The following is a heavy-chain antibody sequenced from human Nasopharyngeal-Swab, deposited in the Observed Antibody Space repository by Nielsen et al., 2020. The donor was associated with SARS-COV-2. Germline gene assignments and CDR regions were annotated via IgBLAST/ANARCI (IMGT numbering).Heavy chain of an antibody. Sequence: GESLKISCAASGFTFSSYSVNWVRQAPGMGLEWVSVIHSDGTSTKYADSVKGRFTISRDNSKDTLYLQMNSLGAEDTAVYYCAKDLPEGWNSYLWYFDLWGRGTLVTVSS. J-gene: IGHJ2*01. V-gene: IGHV3-23*03. CDR2: IHSDGTST. CDR3: AKDLPEGWNSYLWYFDL. D-gene: IGHD1-1*01. CDR1: GFTFSSYS.